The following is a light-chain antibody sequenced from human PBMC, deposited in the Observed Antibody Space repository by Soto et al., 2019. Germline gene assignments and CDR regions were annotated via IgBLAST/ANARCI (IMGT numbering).Light chain of an antibody. CDR2: GVS. CDR3: CSYVDTDTWV. Sequence: QSALTQPRSVSGSPGQSVTISCTGTNSDVGGYNYVSWYQQYPGKAPKLMISGVSERPSGVPDRFSGSKSGNTASLTISGLQAEDEAEYYCCSYVDTDTWVFGGGTTLTVL. J-gene: IGLJ3*02. CDR1: NSDVGGYNY. V-gene: IGLV2-11*01.